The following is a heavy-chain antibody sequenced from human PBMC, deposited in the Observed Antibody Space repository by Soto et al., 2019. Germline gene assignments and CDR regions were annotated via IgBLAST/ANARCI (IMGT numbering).Heavy chain of an antibody. Sequence: QVQLQESGPGLVKPSQTLSLTCTVSGGSISSGDYYWRWIRQPPGKGLEWIGYIYYSGSTYYNPSLKSRVTISVDTSKNQFSLKLSSVTAADTAVYYCARGLGNIVVVPAAHGMDVWGQGTTVTVSS. CDR2: IYYSGST. J-gene: IGHJ6*02. D-gene: IGHD2-2*01. V-gene: IGHV4-30-4*01. CDR1: GGSISSGDYY. CDR3: ARGLGNIVVVPAAHGMDV.